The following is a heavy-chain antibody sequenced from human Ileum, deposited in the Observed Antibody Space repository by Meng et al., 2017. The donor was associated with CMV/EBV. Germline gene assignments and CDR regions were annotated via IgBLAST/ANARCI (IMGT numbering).Heavy chain of an antibody. V-gene: IGHV3-74*01. CDR3: ATNGGGELRDAFDI. D-gene: IGHD1-26*01. J-gene: IGHJ3*02. CDR1: GFTFSGDW. Sequence: GGSLRLSCAASGFTFSGDWMHWVRQAPGKGLMLVSRINCDGTSSGYADSVKGRFTISRDNANNMLYLQLDSLRAEDTAVYYCATNGGGELRDAFDIWGQGTMVTVSS. CDR2: INCDGTSS.